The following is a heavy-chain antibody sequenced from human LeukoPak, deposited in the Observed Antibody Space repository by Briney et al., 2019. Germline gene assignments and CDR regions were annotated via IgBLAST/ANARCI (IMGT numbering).Heavy chain of an antibody. V-gene: IGHV3-23*01. CDR3: AKASHCSGGSCYSVSPFD. D-gene: IGHD2-15*01. J-gene: IGHJ4*02. Sequence: GGSLRLSCAASGFTFSSYAMSWVRPAPGKGLEWVSAISGSGGSTYYADSVKGRFTISRDNSKNTLYLQMNSLRAEDTAVYYCAKASHCSGGSCYSVSPFDWGQGTLVTVSS. CDR1: GFTFSSYA. CDR2: ISGSGGST.